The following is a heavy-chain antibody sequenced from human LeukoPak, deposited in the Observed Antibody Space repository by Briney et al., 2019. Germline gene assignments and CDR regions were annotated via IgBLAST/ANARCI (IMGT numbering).Heavy chain of an antibody. CDR3: ARAQYGASADY. CDR2: ISDSSNYI. J-gene: IGHJ4*02. Sequence: PGGSPRLSCAASGFTFSSYSMNWVRQAPGKGLEWVSSISDSSNYIFYADSVKGRSTISGDNAKNSLYLQMDSLRAEDTAVYYCARAQYGASADYWGQGTLVTVSS. D-gene: IGHD4/OR15-4a*01. V-gene: IGHV3-21*01. CDR1: GFTFSSYS.